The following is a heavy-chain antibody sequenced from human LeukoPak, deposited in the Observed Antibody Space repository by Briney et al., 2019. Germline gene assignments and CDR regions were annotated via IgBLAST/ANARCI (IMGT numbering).Heavy chain of an antibody. J-gene: IGHJ6*03. V-gene: IGHV3-20*04. Sequence: GGSLRLSCAASGFTFDDFGMSWVRQAPGKGLEWVSGVNWNGDGTGYADSVEGRFTISRDNANNSLYLQMNSLRVEDTALYYCARLGGPDYYFHYYMDVWGKGTTVTVSS. CDR1: GFTFDDFG. D-gene: IGHD1-26*01. CDR3: ARLGGPDYYFHYYMDV. CDR2: VNWNGDGT.